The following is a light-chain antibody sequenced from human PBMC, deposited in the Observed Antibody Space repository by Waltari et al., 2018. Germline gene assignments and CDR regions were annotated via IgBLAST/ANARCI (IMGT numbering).Light chain of an antibody. CDR2: SAD. Sequence: QTVVTQEPSLTVSPGGTVTLTCASSTGAVTSGYFPTWFQQRPGPPPRSVIYSADNSHSGTPARFSGSLIGGKAALTLSGVQPEDEADYYCLLFYGGAYVFGTGTKLTVL. V-gene: IGLV7-43*01. CDR3: LLFYGGAYV. CDR1: TGAVTSGYF. J-gene: IGLJ1*01.